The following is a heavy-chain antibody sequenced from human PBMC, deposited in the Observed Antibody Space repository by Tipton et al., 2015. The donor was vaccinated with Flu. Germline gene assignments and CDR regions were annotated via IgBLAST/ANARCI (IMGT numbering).Heavy chain of an antibody. D-gene: IGHD5-12*01. V-gene: IGHV4-34*01. CDR1: GYSLTNGFY. J-gene: IGHJ4*02. CDR2: INHSGTT. Sequence: TLSLTCSVSGYSLTNGFYWTWIRQPPGKGLEWIGEINHSGTTNYNPSLKSRVTVSVDTSKNQFSLKLRSVTAADTAVYYCARGSGDANTYFDSWGQGTLVTVSS. CDR3: ARGSGDANTYFDS.